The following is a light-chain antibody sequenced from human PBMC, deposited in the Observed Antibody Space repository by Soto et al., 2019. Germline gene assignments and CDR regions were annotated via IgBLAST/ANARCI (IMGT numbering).Light chain of an antibody. J-gene: IGLJ1*01. CDR2: DVS. CDR1: SSDVGGYNY. Sequence: QSLLTQPRSVSGSPGQSVTISCTGTSSDVGGYNYVSWYQQHPGKAPKLMIYDVSKRPSGVPDRFSGSKSGNTASLTISGLQAEDEAEYYCCSYAGSYTLYVFGTGTKVTV. CDR3: CSYAGSYTLYV. V-gene: IGLV2-11*01.